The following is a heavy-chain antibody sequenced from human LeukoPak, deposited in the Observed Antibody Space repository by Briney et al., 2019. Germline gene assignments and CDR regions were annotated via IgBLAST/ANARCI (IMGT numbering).Heavy chain of an antibody. CDR3: ARGWDTAMGKGFNG. CDR2: IKEGGSEK. V-gene: IGHV3-7*01. D-gene: IGHD5-18*01. CDR1: GFTFSNYW. Sequence: GGSLRLSCAASGFTFSNYWMSWVRQAPGKGLEWVAKIKEGGSEKYYGDSVKGRFTLPRDKPKNSLYLQMNCLRAEDPSVYYRARGWDTAMGKGFNGWGEGTLVTV. J-gene: IGHJ4*02.